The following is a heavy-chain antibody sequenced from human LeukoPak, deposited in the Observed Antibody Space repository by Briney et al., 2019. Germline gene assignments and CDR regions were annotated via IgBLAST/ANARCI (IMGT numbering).Heavy chain of an antibody. Sequence: SETLSLTCTVSGVSISSYYWSWIRQPPGKGLEWIGYIDYSGNTNYNPSLKSRVTISVDTSKNRFSLKLSSVTAADTAVYYCARWYYDSSGYRYFDYWGQGTLVTVSS. J-gene: IGHJ4*02. CDR2: IDYSGNT. CDR3: ARWYYDSSGYRYFDY. CDR1: GVSISSYY. V-gene: IGHV4-59*01. D-gene: IGHD3-22*01.